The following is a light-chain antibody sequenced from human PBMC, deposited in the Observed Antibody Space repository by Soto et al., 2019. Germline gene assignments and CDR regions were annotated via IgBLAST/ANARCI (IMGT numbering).Light chain of an antibody. Sequence: EIVITQSPATLSVSPGERATLSCRASQSVSSSYLAWYQQKPGQAPRLLIYGASSRATGIPDRFSGSGSGTDFTLTISRLEPEDFEVYYCQQYGSSPPWTFGQGTKVDIK. CDR3: QQYGSSPPWT. CDR1: QSVSSSY. CDR2: GAS. J-gene: IGKJ1*01. V-gene: IGKV3-20*01.